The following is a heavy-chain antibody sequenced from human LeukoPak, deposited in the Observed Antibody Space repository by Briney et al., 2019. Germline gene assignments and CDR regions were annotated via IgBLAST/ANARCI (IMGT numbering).Heavy chain of an antibody. CDR2: ISYDGRDI. CDR1: GVTFSSYG. D-gene: IGHD2-15*01. J-gene: IGHJ4*02. CDR3: ATDQAWQLHQ. Sequence: AGKSLRLSCAASGVTFSSYGMHWVCQAPGKGLEWVAVISYDGRDIHYADSVKGRLTISRDNSKNTLYLLMDSLRDEDTALYYCATDQAWQLHQWGPGTAVIVSS. V-gene: IGHV3-30*03.